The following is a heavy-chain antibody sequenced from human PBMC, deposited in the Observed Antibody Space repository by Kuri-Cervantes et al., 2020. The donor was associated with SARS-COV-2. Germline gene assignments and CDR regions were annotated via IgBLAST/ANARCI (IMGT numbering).Heavy chain of an antibody. CDR2: IVVGSGNT. CDR1: GFPFTSSA. J-gene: IGHJ3*02. CDR3: AAALIDAFDI. V-gene: IGHV1-58*02. Sequence: SVKVSCKASGFPFTSSARQWVRQARGQRLEWIGWIVVGSGNTNYAQKFQERVTITRDMSTSTAHMELSGLRSEDMAVYYCAAALIDAFDIWGQGTMVTVSS.